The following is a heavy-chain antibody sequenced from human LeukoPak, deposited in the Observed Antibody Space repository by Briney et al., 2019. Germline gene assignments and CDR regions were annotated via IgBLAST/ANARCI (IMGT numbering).Heavy chain of an antibody. D-gene: IGHD3-10*01. Sequence: PGGSLRLSCAASGFIFDDYAMHWVRQTPGKGLEWVSGINWNSGNIGYADSVKGRFIISRDNAKNCFYLQMNSLKTEDTALYYCVKDSGLLWFGERSAFDIWGQGTKVTVSS. J-gene: IGHJ3*02. CDR1: GFIFDDYA. V-gene: IGHV3-9*01. CDR2: INWNSGNI. CDR3: VKDSGLLWFGERSAFDI.